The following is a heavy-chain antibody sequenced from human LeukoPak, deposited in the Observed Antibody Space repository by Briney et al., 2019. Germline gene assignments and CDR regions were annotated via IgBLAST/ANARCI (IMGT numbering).Heavy chain of an antibody. CDR3: ARAEDITGTPPGFDY. V-gene: IGHV1-46*01. CDR2: INPSGGST. D-gene: IGHD1-20*01. Sequence: ASVKVSCKASGYTFTSYYMHWVRQAPGQGLEWMGIINPSGGSTSYAQKFQGRVTMTRDTSTSTVYMELSSLRSEDTAVYSCARAEDITGTPPGFDYWGQGTLVTVSS. CDR1: GYTFTSYY. J-gene: IGHJ4*02.